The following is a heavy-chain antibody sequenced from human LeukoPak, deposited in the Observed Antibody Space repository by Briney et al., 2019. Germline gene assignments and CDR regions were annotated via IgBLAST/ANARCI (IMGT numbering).Heavy chain of an antibody. J-gene: IGHJ4*02. CDR3: AKEAVVGGPGY. D-gene: IGHD2-15*01. CDR2: ISGSGATT. V-gene: IGHV3-23*01. Sequence: GGSLRLSCATSGFTFSSYPMSWVRQAPGKGLEWVSTISGSGATTYYADSVKGRFTISRDNSKNTLYLQMNSLRAEDTALYYCAKEAVVGGPGYWGQGTLVTVSS. CDR1: GFTFSSYP.